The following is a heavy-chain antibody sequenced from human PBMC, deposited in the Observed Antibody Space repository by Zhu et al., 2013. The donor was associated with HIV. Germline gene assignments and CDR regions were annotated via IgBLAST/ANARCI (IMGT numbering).Heavy chain of an antibody. J-gene: IGHJ6*03. CDR3: AREWRYSRDMDV. CDR1: GFTFSSYA. Sequence: VQLLESGGGLVQPGGSLRLSCAASGFTFSSYAMSWIRQPPGKGLEWIGEINHSGSTNYNPSLKSRVTISVDTSKNQFSLKLSSVTAADTAVYYCAREWRYSRDMDVWGKGTTVTVSS. CDR2: INHSGST. D-gene: IGHD6-13*01. V-gene: IGHV4-34*01.